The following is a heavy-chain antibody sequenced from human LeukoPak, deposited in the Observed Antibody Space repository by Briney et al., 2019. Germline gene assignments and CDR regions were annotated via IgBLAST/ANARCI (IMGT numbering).Heavy chain of an antibody. Sequence: PGGSLRLSCAASGFTFSSYSMNWVRQAPGKGLEWVSSISSSSSYIYYADSVKGRFTISRDNAKNSLYLQMNSLRAEDTAVYYCARSSNTRAGSAYYFDYWGQGTLVTVSS. CDR3: ARSSNTRAGSAYYFDY. CDR1: GFTFSSYS. V-gene: IGHV3-21*01. CDR2: ISSSSSYI. D-gene: IGHD2-2*02. J-gene: IGHJ4*02.